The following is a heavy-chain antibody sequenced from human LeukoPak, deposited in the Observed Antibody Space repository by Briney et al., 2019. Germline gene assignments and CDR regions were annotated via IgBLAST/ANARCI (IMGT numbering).Heavy chain of an antibody. CDR2: IKEDGTRK. V-gene: IGHV3-7*01. J-gene: IGHJ3*02. D-gene: IGHD2-15*01. Sequence: GGSLRLSCAASGFTFSSHWMTWVRQAPGKGLEWVANIKEDGTRKNYVDSVKGRFTISRDNAKNSLYLQMNSLRAEDTAVYYCARGKVVVAALGIFDIWGQGTMVTVSS. CDR3: ARGKVVVAALGIFDI. CDR1: GFTFSSHW.